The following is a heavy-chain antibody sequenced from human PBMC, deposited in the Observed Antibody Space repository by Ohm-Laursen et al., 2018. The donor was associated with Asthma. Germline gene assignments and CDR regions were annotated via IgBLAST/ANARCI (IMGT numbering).Heavy chain of an antibody. J-gene: IGHJ3*02. CDR3: VRAHSGSYSYALDI. CDR2: GGSYYDGGLK. CDR1: GFTFRSYA. V-gene: IGHV3-30*14. D-gene: IGHD1-26*01. Sequence: SLRLSCSASGFTFRSYAMHWVRQAPGKGLEWVAVGGSYYDGGLKYYADSVNGRFTVSRDNSKNTLYLQMNSLRGEDTAVYYCVRAHSGSYSYALDIWGQGTMVTVSS.